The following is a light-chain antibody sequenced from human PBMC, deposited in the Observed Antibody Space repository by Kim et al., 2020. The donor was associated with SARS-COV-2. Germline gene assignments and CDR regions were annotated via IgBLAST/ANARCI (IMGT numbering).Light chain of an antibody. CDR1: QSITYY. V-gene: IGKV1-39*01. Sequence: DIQMTQSPSSLSASVGDRVTITCRASQSITYYLSWYQQTPGKAPKLLIYTASILQSGVPSRFSGSGSGTDFTLTISSLQPEDFATYYCQQSYSIPPTVGGGTKVEI. CDR3: QQSYSIPPT. J-gene: IGKJ4*01. CDR2: TAS.